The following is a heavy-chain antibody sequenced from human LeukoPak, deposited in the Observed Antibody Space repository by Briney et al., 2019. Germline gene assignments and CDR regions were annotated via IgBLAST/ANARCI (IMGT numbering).Heavy chain of an antibody. CDR2: INPNSGGT. CDR3: AREALTYYYDSSGYWYDY. J-gene: IGHJ4*02. V-gene: IGHV1/OR15-1*02. CDR1: GYIFTDYY. D-gene: IGHD3-22*01. Sequence: ASVKVSCKASGYIFTDYYMHWVRQAPGQELGWMGRINPNSGGTNYAQKFQGRVTMTRDTSISTAYTELSSLRSEDTATYYCAREALTYYYDSSGYWYDYWGQGTLVTVSS.